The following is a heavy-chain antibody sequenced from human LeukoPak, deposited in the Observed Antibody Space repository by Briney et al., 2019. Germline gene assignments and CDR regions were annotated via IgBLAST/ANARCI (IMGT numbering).Heavy chain of an antibody. V-gene: IGHV1-18*01. CDR2: ISAYNGNT. CDR3: ARDSYCSSTSCYTGYVDY. J-gene: IGHJ4*02. Sequence: ASVKVSCKASGYTFTSYGISWVRQAPGQGLEWMGWISAYNGNTNYAQKLQGRVTMTTDTSTSTAYMELRSLRSDDTAVYHCARDSYCSSTSCYTGYVDYWGQGTLVTVSS. CDR1: GYTFTSYG. D-gene: IGHD2-2*02.